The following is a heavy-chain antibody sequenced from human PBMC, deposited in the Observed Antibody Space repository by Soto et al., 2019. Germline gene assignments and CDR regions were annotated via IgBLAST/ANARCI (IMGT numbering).Heavy chain of an antibody. V-gene: IGHV4-39*01. CDR2: IYYSGET. J-gene: IGHJ4*02. Sequence: SETLSLTCTVSGGSISSSSYYWGWIRQPPGKGLEWIGSIYYSGETYYNPALKSRATISVDTSKNQFSLKRSSVTAADTAVYYCARHGDYYDSSGYNPYYFDYWGQGTLVTVSS. D-gene: IGHD3-22*01. CDR1: GGSISSSSYY. CDR3: ARHGDYYDSSGYNPYYFDY.